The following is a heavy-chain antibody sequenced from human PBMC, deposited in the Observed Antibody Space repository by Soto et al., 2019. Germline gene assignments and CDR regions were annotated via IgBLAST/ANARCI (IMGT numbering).Heavy chain of an antibody. J-gene: IGHJ6*02. CDR2: ISAYNGNT. CDR1: GYTFTSYG. D-gene: IGHD6-6*01. Sequence: ASVKVSCKASGYTFTSYGISWVRQAPGQGLEWMGWISAYNGNTNYAQKLQGRATMTTDTSTSTAYMELRSLRSDDTAVYYCAREEQLGAYYYGMDVWGQGTTVTVSS. CDR3: AREEQLGAYYYGMDV. V-gene: IGHV1-18*04.